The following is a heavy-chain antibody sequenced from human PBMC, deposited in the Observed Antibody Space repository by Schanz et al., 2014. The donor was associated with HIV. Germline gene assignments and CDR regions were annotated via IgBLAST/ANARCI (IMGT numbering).Heavy chain of an antibody. D-gene: IGHD2-15*01. J-gene: IGHJ1*01. CDR1: GYTFTDYF. V-gene: IGHV1-2*02. CDR3: ARGNLAWCGGGSCYTRFQFFQV. CDR2: VRPNSGDT. Sequence: QVQLVQSGAEVKKPGASVKVSCKASGYTFTDYFIHWVRQAPGQGLEWMGWVRPNSGDTYYVKKFQGRVTMTRVTFISTASMELNRLTSDDTAVYFCARGNLAWCGGGSCYTRFQFFQVWGQGTLITVSS.